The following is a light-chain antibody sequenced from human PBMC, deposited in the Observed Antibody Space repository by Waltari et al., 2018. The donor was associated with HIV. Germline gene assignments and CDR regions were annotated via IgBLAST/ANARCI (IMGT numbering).Light chain of an antibody. V-gene: IGLV1-40*01. CDR2: ATS. CDR1: SSNIGANFD. Sequence: QSVLTQAPSVSGAPGQRVTISCTGSSSNIGANFDVHWYQLLPGSSPKLLIFATSHRPSWVPDRFSGSKSGTSASLAITGLHPEDEAEYYCQSFDSSLNAYVFGTGTTVIVL. J-gene: IGLJ1*01. CDR3: QSFDSSLNAYV.